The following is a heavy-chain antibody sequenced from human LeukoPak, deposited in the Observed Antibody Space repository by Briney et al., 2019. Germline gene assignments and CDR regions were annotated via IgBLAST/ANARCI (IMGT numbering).Heavy chain of an antibody. Sequence: GGSLRLSCAASGFTFSNAWMNWVRQAPGKGLEWVGRIKSKTDGGTTDYAAPVKGRFTISRDDSKNTLYLQMNSLKTEDTAVYYCTTVDSNGLSFDYFDYWGQGTLVTVSS. J-gene: IGHJ4*02. V-gene: IGHV3-15*07. CDR1: GFTFSNAW. CDR2: IKSKTDGGTT. CDR3: TTVDSNGLSFDYFDY. D-gene: IGHD3-22*01.